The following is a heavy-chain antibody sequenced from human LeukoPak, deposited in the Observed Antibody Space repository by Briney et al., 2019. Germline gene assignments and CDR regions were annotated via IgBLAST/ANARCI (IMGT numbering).Heavy chain of an antibody. D-gene: IGHD3-16*01. V-gene: IGHV3-30*02. Sequence: GGALRLSCAASGFTFSNYGMHWVRQAPGKGLEWVAFIQYDASNKYYSDSVKGRFTISRDNSKNTLYLQMNSLRPEDTAVYYCAKITDPQFDIWGQGTMVTVSS. CDR2: IQYDASNK. J-gene: IGHJ3*02. CDR3: AKITDPQFDI. CDR1: GFTFSNYG.